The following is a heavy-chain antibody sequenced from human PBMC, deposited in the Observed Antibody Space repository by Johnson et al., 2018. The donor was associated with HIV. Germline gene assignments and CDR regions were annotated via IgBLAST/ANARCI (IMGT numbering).Heavy chain of an antibody. CDR3: AKLIFRSANLLPHDAFDL. Sequence: QVQLVESGGGVVQPGRSLRLSCAASGFTFGHYGMHWVRQAPGKGLEWVAVVWYDGSYKYYADSVKGRFTISRDNSKNTLYLQMNSLRPEDTAVYYCAKLIFRSANLLPHDAFDLWGQGTMVTVSS. J-gene: IGHJ3*01. V-gene: IGHV3-33*06. CDR1: GFTFGHYG. D-gene: IGHD3/OR15-3a*01. CDR2: VWYDGSYK.